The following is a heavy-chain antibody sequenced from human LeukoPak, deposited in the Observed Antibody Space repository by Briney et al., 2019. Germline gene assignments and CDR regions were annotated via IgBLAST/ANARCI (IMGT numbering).Heavy chain of an antibody. CDR1: GFTFSDYY. Sequence: PGGSLRLSCAASGFTFSDYYMSWIRQAPGKGLECVSYISSSVNTVYYADFVKGRFTISRDNAKNSLYLQMNSLRADDTAVYYCARMYYYGSGSYFYDYWGQGTLVTVSS. CDR3: ARMYYYGSGSYFYDY. J-gene: IGHJ4*02. D-gene: IGHD3-10*01. V-gene: IGHV3-11*01. CDR2: ISSSVNTV.